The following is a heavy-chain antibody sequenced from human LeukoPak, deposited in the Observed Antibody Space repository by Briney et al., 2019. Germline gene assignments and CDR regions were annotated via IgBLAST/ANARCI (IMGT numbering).Heavy chain of an antibody. CDR1: GYTFTGYY. Sequence: ASVKVSCKASGYTFTGYYMHWVRQAPGQGREWMGWINPNSGGTNYAQKFQGRVTMTRDTSISTAYLELSRLRSDDTAVYSCARDQARTYYSDSSGYLDYWGQGTLVTVSS. V-gene: IGHV1-2*02. J-gene: IGHJ4*02. D-gene: IGHD3-22*01. CDR2: INPNSGGT. CDR3: ARDQARTYYSDSSGYLDY.